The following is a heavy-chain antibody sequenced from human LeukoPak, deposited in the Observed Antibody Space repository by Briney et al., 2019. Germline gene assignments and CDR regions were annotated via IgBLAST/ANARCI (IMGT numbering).Heavy chain of an antibody. J-gene: IGHJ3*02. CDR3: AREGSPPRYAFDI. CDR1: GGSISSYY. Sequence: SETLSLTCTVSGGSISSYYWSWIRQPPGKGLEWIGYIYYSGSTNYNPSLKSRVTISVDTSKNQFSLKLSSVTAADTAVYYCAREGSPPRYAFDIWGQGTMVTVSS. CDR2: IYYSGST. D-gene: IGHD1-14*01. V-gene: IGHV4-59*01.